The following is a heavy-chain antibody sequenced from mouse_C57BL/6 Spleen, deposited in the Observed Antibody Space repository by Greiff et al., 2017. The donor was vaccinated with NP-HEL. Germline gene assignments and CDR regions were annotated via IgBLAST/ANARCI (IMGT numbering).Heavy chain of an antibody. V-gene: IGHV5-16*01. J-gene: IGHJ2*01. CDR1: GFTFSDYY. CDR2: INYDGSST. Sequence: EVKLMESEGGLVQPGSSMKLSCTASGFTFSDYYMAWVRQVPEKGLEWVANINYDGSSTYYLDSLKSRFIISRDNAKNILYLQMSSLKSEDTATYYCARGDWDNYFDYWGQGTTLTVSS. CDR3: ARGDWDNYFDY. D-gene: IGHD4-1*01.